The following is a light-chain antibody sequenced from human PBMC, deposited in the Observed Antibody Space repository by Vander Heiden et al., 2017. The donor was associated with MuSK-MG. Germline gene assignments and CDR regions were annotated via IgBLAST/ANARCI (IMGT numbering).Light chain of an antibody. V-gene: IGKV3-20*01. CDR2: GAS. CDR3: QHYGSSPYP. J-gene: IGKJ2*01. CDR1: QSVNSNY. Sequence: EMVLTQSPGTLSLSPGERATLSCSASQSVNSNYLAWYQQKPGQAPRLLIYGASSRATGIPDSFSGSGSGTDFTLTISGLEPEDFAMYYCQHYGSSPYPFGQGTKLXIK.